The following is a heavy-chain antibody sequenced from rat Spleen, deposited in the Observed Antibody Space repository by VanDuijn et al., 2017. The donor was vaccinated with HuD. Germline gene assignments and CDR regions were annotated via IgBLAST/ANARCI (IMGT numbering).Heavy chain of an antibody. V-gene: IGHV2-1*01. J-gene: IGHJ2*01. Sequence: QVQLKESGPGLVQPSQTLSLTCTVSGFSLTSNSVHWVRQPPGKGLEWMGGIWGDGSTDYNSALKSRLSISRDTSKNQVFLKMNSLQTDDTGTYYCTRDTMMVIIGDYWGQGVMVTVSS. CDR1: GFSLTSNS. D-gene: IGHD1-12*03. CDR2: IWGDGST. CDR3: TRDTMMVIIGDY.